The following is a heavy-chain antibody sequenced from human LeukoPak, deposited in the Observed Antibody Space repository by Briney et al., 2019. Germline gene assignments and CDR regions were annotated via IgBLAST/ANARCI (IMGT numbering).Heavy chain of an antibody. V-gene: IGHV3-66*02. J-gene: IGHJ5*02. D-gene: IGHD3-10*01. CDR1: GFTVSNDY. Sequence: GGSLRLSWAASGFTVSNDYMAWVRQAPGRGLEWVSLIYGDGTTFYTDSVKGRFTISRDNFKNTLYLQMSSLRPEDTALYYCARDRAGAQSWVALDPWGQGILVTVSS. CDR3: ARDRAGAQSWVALDP. CDR2: IYGDGTT.